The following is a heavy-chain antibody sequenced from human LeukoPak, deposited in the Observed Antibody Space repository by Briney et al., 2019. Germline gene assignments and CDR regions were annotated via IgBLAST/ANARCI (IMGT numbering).Heavy chain of an antibody. J-gene: IGHJ3*02. V-gene: IGHV1-8*03. CDR1: GYTFTSYD. Sequence: ASVKVSCKASGYTFTSYDINWVRQATGQGLEWMGWMNPNSGNTGYAQKFQGRVTITRNTSISTAYMELSSLRSEDTAVYYCARAHGGTGFDAFDIWGQGTMVTVSS. CDR3: ARAHGGTGFDAFDI. CDR2: MNPNSGNT. D-gene: IGHD7-27*01.